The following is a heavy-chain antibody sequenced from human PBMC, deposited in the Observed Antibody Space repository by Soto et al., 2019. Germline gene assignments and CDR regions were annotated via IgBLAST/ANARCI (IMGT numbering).Heavy chain of an antibody. CDR1: GFSFSTYW. CDR2: IKGDESDT. J-gene: IGHJ4*02. CDR3: ARGAYRAYYLDH. V-gene: IGHV3-74*01. Sequence: EVQLVESGGGLVQPGGSLRLSCAASGFSFSTYWMHWVRQAPGKGLVWVSRIKGDESDTNYADSVKGRFTISRDNAQTTLYLQMSSLRAEDTAIYYCARGAYRAYYLDHWGQGALVTIS. D-gene: IGHD3-10*01.